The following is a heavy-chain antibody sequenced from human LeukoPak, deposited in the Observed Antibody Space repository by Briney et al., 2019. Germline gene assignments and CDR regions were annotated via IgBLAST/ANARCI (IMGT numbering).Heavy chain of an antibody. J-gene: IGHJ4*01. CDR3: AKASHLTGYYLPIDY. CDR1: GFTFSSYA. V-gene: IGHV3-23*01. D-gene: IGHD3-9*01. Sequence: GGSLRLSCPASGFTFSSYAMTWVRQAPGKGLEWVSAISGSGGTTYNADSVKGRFTISRDNSKNTLYLQMNSLRAEDTAVYYCAKASHLTGYYLPIDYWGHGTLVTVSS. CDR2: ISGSGGTT.